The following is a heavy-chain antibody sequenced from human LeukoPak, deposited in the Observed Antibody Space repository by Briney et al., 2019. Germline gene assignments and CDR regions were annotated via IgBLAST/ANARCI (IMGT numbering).Heavy chain of an antibody. D-gene: IGHD3-22*01. V-gene: IGHV3-74*01. CDR1: GFTFSSYW. CDR3: ARERRSVVITTEAFDI. J-gene: IGHJ3*02. Sequence: GGSLRLSCAASGFTFSSYWMHWVRQAPGEGLVWVSRINTDGSSTSYADSVKGRFTISRDNAKNSLYLQMSSLRAEDTAVYYCARERRSVVITTEAFDIWGQGTMVTVSS. CDR2: INTDGSST.